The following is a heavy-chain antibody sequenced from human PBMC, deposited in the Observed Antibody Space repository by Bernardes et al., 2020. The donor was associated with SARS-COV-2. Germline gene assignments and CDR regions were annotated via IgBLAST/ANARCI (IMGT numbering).Heavy chain of an antibody. Sequence: ASVKVSCKVSGYTLIELSMHWVRQAPGKGLEWMGGFDPEDGETIYAQKFQGRVTMTEDTSTDTAYMELSSLRSEDTAVYYCATTPAAYYYDSSGYYYGMDVWGQGTTVTVSS. V-gene: IGHV1-24*01. CDR3: ATTPAAYYYDSSGYYYGMDV. D-gene: IGHD3-22*01. CDR1: GYTLIELS. J-gene: IGHJ6*02. CDR2: FDPEDGET.